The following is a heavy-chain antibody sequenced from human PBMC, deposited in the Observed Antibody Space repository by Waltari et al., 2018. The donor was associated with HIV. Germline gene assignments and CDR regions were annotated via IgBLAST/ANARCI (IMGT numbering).Heavy chain of an antibody. D-gene: IGHD1-26*01. CDR2: IIPILGIA. J-gene: IGHJ3*02. CDR1: GGTFSSYT. CDR3: ARAFIHRGHIVGATGAFDI. V-gene: IGHV1-69*02. Sequence: QVQLVQSGAEVKKPGSSVKVSCKASGGTFSSYTISWVRPAPGQGLEWMGRIIPILGIANYAQKFQGRVTITADKSTSTAYMELSSLRSEDTAVYYCARAFIHRGHIVGATGAFDIWGQGTMVTVSS.